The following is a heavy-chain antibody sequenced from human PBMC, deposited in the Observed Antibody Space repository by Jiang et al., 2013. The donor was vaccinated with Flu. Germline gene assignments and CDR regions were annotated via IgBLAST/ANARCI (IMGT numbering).Heavy chain of an antibody. Sequence: KKPGASVKVSCKASGYTFTSYYMHWVRQAPGQGLEWMGIINPSGGSTSYAQKFQGRVTMTRDTSTSTVYMELSSLRSEDTAVYYCAREDCTNGVCYKGGLIDYWGQGTLVTVSS. D-gene: IGHD2-8*01. J-gene: IGHJ4*02. CDR1: GYTFTSYY. V-gene: IGHV1-46*01. CDR3: AREDCTNGVCYKGGLIDY. CDR2: INPSGGST.